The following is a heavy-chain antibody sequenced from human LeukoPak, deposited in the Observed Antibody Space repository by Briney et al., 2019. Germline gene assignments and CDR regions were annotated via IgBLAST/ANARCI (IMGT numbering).Heavy chain of an antibody. CDR1: GFTFGNHW. D-gene: IGHD3-10*01. J-gene: IGHJ4*02. Sequence: GGSLRLSCAASGFTFGNHWMHWVRQAPGKGLEWVSHINAVGSGTAYADFVKGRFTISRDNAKNKVYLQMNSLRADDTALYYCVRGGDTHYGLDYWGQGALVTVSS. CDR2: INAVGSGT. V-gene: IGHV3-74*01. CDR3: VRGGDTHYGLDY.